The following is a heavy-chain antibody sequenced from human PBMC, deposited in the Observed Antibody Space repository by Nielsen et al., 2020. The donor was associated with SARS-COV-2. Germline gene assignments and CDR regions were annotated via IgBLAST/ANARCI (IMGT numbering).Heavy chain of an antibody. V-gene: IGHV1-18*01. Sequence: ASVKVSCKASGYTFTSYGISWVRQAPGQGLEWMGWISAYNGDTNYAQKLQGRVTMTTDTSTSTAYMELRSLRSEDTAVYYCARGVVPAAMTWFDPWGQGTLVTVSS. CDR2: ISAYNGDT. CDR1: GYTFTSYG. CDR3: ARGVVPAAMTWFDP. D-gene: IGHD2-2*01. J-gene: IGHJ5*02.